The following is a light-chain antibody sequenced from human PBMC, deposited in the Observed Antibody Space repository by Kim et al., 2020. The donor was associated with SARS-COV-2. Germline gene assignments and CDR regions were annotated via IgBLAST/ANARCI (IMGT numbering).Light chain of an antibody. CDR1: QGISNH. V-gene: IGKV1-17*03. Sequence: DIQMTQSPSVMSASVGDRVTITCRASQGISNHLAWFQQIPGKVPRRLIYAASTLQGGVPFRFSGSGSGTEFTLTISSLQPEDFATYYCLQHDDYPYTVGQGTKLEIK. CDR3: LQHDDYPYT. J-gene: IGKJ2*01. CDR2: AAS.